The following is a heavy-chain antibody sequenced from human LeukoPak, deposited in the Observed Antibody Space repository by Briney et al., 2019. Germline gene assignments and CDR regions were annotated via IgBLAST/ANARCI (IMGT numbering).Heavy chain of an antibody. D-gene: IGHD5-18*01. V-gene: IGHV1-46*01. Sequence: ASVKVSCKASGYTFTSYYMHWVRQAPGQGLEWMGLINPIGGSTSYAQKFQGRVTMTRDTSTSTVYMELSSLRSEDTAVYYCARDVDVDTSAFDIWGQGTMVTVSS. J-gene: IGHJ3*02. CDR3: ARDVDVDTSAFDI. CDR1: GYTFTSYY. CDR2: INPIGGST.